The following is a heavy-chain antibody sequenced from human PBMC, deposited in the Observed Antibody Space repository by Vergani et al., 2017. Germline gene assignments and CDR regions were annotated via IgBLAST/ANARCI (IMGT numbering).Heavy chain of an antibody. CDR1: GFTFDDYT. Sequence: EVQLVESGGVVVQPGESLRLSCAASGFTFDDYTMHWVRQAPGKGLEWVSLISWDGGSTYYADSVKGRFTISRDNSKNSLYLQMNSLRTEDTALYYCAKAFVLRYFDWLGYGMDVWGQGTTVTVSS. V-gene: IGHV3-43*01. D-gene: IGHD3-9*01. J-gene: IGHJ6*02. CDR3: AKAFVLRYFDWLGYGMDV. CDR2: ISWDGGST.